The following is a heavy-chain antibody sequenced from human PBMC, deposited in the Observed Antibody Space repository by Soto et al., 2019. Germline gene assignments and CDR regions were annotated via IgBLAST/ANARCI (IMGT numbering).Heavy chain of an antibody. CDR3: ARDPSPVYSNVWYDFFDI. D-gene: IGHD6-19*01. J-gene: IGHJ3*02. Sequence: PGGSLRLSCAASGFTFSNYWMTWVRQAPGKGLEWVANIAQDESERNYLDSVKGRFTISRDNAANSLYLQMNSLRAEDTAVYYCARDPSPVYSNVWYDFFDIWGRGTMVTVSS. V-gene: IGHV3-7*01. CDR1: GFTFSNYW. CDR2: IAQDESER.